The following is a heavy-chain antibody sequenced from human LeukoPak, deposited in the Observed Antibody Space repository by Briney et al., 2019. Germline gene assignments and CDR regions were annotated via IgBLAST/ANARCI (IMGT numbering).Heavy chain of an antibody. CDR1: GFTFSSYA. Sequence: GGSLRLSCPASGFTFSSYAMHWVRQAPGKGLEWVAVISYDGSNKYYADSVKGRFTISRDNSKNTLYLQMNSLRAEDTAVYYCARGNYYGSGSYQPPFDYWGQGTLVTVSS. CDR3: ARGNYYGSGSYQPPFDY. D-gene: IGHD3-10*01. V-gene: IGHV3-30*04. J-gene: IGHJ4*02. CDR2: ISYDGSNK.